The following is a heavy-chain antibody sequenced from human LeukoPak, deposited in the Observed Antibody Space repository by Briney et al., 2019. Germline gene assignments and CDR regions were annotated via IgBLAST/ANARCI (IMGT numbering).Heavy chain of an antibody. V-gene: IGHV3-30*18. J-gene: IGHJ4*02. CDR1: GFTFSSYG. CDR3: AKIIGVQQQLVDY. CDR2: ISYDGSNK. D-gene: IGHD6-13*01. Sequence: GGSLRLSCAASGFTFSSYGMHWVRQAPGKGLGWVAVISYDGSNKYYADSVKGRFTISRDNSKNALYLQMNSLRAEDTAVYYCAKIIGVQQQLVDYWGQGTLVTVSS.